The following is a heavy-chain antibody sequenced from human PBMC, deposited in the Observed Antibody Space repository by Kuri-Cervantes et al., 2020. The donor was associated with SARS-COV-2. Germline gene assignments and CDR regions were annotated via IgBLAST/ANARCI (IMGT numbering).Heavy chain of an antibody. CDR3: AANTKWDYGSGSNIDY. CDR1: GFTFSSYE. V-gene: IGHV3-23*01. J-gene: IGHJ4*02. CDR2: ISGSGGST. D-gene: IGHD3-10*01. Sequence: GGSLRLSCAASGFTFSSYEMNWVRQAPGKGLEWVSAISGSGGSTYYADSVKGRFTISRDNSKNTLYPQMNSLRAEDTAVYYCAANTKWDYGSGSNIDYWGQGTLVTVSS.